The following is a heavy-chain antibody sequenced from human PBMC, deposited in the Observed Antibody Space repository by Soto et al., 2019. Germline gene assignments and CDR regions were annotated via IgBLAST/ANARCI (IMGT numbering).Heavy chain of an antibody. CDR2: VQSNHVT. D-gene: IGHD3-10*01. Sequence: GGSLRLSCQASGFTFGTYAMSWVRQAPGKGLEWVALVQSNHVTYYVESVRGRFTVSRDNSKNTVSLQMDSLRVEDTALYYCAKWLRGGSYYCDFWGQGAKVTVSS. V-gene: IGHV3-23*03. J-gene: IGHJ4*02. CDR3: AKWLRGGSYYCDF. CDR1: GFTFGTYA.